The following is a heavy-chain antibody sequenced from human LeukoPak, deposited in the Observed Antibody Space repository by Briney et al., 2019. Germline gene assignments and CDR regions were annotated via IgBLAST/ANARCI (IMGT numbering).Heavy chain of an antibody. CDR3: AKHWDYYGSGSYKGIDP. J-gene: IGHJ5*02. Sequence: EASVKVSCKASGYTFTSYGISWVRQAPGQGLEWMGWISAYNGNTNYAQKLQGRVTMTTDTSTSTAYMELRSLRSDDTAVYYCAKHWDYYGSGSYKGIDPWGQGTLVTVSS. CDR1: GYTFTSYG. V-gene: IGHV1-18*01. CDR2: ISAYNGNT. D-gene: IGHD3-10*01.